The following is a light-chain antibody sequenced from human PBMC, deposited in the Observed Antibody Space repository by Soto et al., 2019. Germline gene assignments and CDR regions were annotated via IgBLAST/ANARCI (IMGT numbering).Light chain of an antibody. J-gene: IGLJ3*02. V-gene: IGLV8-61*01. CDR1: SGSVSASYY. CDR2: NTN. Sequence: QAVVTQEPSFSVSPGGTVTLTCGLSSGSVSASYYPSWYQQTPGQAPRMLIYNTNTRSSGVPDRFSGTILGGKAALTIMGVQADDESDYYCVLFMGSVIRVYGGGTKLTVL. CDR3: VLFMGSVIRV.